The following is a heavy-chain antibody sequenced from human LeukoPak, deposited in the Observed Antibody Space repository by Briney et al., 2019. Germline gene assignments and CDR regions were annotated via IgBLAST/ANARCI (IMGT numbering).Heavy chain of an antibody. V-gene: IGHV4-39*01. Sequence: SETLSLTCIVSDGSISNSNYFWGWIRQPPGKGLECIGSIYYSGSTYYNPSLKSRVHVSVDTSKNQFSLKLRSVTAADTAVYSCARQFRAEVRGVIGSWGQGTLVTVSS. CDR3: ARQFRAEVRGVIGS. D-gene: IGHD3-10*01. CDR1: DGSISNSNYF. CDR2: IYYSGST. J-gene: IGHJ1*01.